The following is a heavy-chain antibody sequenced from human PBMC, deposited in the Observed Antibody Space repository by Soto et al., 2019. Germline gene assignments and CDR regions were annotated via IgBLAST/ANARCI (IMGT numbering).Heavy chain of an antibody. Sequence: QVQLQESGPGLVKPSGTLSLTCAVSSGSISSSNWWCWVRQPPGKGLEWIGEVFHSGSTNYNPSLKSRVTISVDKSKKQFSLNLSSVTAADTAVYYCARVRYSSSYFDYWGQGTLVTVSS. CDR2: VFHSGST. CDR3: ARVRYSSSYFDY. D-gene: IGHD6-13*01. V-gene: IGHV4-4*02. J-gene: IGHJ4*02. CDR1: SGSISSSNW.